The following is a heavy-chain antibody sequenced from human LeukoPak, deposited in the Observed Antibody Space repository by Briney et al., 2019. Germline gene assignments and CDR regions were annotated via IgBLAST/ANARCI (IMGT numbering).Heavy chain of an antibody. CDR1: GGSISSGGHS. CDR2: IYHSGST. Sequence: SETLSLTCAVSGGSISSGGHSWSWIRQPPGKGLEWIGYIYHSGSTYYNPSLKSRVTISVDRSKNQFSLKLSSVTAADTAVYYCARVNYGGAFDIWGQGTMVTVSS. CDR3: ARVNYGGAFDI. V-gene: IGHV4-30-2*01. J-gene: IGHJ3*02. D-gene: IGHD4-23*01.